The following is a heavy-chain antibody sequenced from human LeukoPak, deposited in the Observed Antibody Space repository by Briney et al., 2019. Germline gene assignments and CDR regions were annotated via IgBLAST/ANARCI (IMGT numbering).Heavy chain of an antibody. CDR1: GFTFSSYG. Sequence: PGGSLRLSCAASGFTFSSYGMHWVRQAPGKGLEWVAVIWYDGSNKYYADSVKGRFTISRDNSKNTLYLQMNSLRAEDTAVYYCARLQGSLIGYFDYWGQGTLVTVSS. D-gene: IGHD3-16*02. J-gene: IGHJ4*02. CDR3: ARLQGSLIGYFDY. CDR2: IWYDGSNK. V-gene: IGHV3-33*01.